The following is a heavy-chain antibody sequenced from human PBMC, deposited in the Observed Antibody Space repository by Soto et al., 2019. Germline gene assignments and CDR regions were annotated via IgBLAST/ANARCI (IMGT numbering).Heavy chain of an antibody. D-gene: IGHD2-15*01. V-gene: IGHV3-21*01. CDR1: GFTFSSYS. J-gene: IGHJ4*02. CDR3: ARDFSGYCSGGSCYRNFDY. CDR2: ISSSSSYI. Sequence: GGSLRLSCAASGFTFSSYSMNWVRQAPGKGLEWVSSISSSSSYIYYADSVKGRFTISRDNAKNSLYLQMNSLRAEDTAVYYCARDFSGYCSGGSCYRNFDYWGQGTLVTVSS.